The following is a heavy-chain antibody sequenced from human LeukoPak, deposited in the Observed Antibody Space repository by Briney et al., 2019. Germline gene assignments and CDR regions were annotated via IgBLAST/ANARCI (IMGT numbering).Heavy chain of an antibody. CDR1: GFTFSSYA. D-gene: IGHD5-18*01. V-gene: IGHV3-21*01. CDR3: ATQSDSKLGEDAFDI. Sequence: GGSLRLSCAASGFTFSSYAMSWVRQAPGKGLEWVSSISSSSSYIYYADSVKGRFTISRDNAKNSLYLQMNSLRAEDTAVYYCATQSDSKLGEDAFDIWGQGTMVTVSS. CDR2: ISSSSSYI. J-gene: IGHJ3*02.